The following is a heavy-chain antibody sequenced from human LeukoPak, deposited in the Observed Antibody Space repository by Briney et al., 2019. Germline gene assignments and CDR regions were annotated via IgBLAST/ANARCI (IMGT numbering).Heavy chain of an antibody. V-gene: IGHV3-23*01. CDR1: GFTFSSYA. J-gene: IGHJ4*02. Sequence: QTGGSLRLSCAASGFTFSSYAMSWVRQAPGKGLEWVSVISGSGGSTHYADSVKGRFTISRDNSKNTLNVQMSSLRAEDTAVYYCAKGRSSSGYDYVDYWGQGTLVTVSS. D-gene: IGHD3-22*01. CDR2: ISGSGGST. CDR3: AKGRSSSGYDYVDY.